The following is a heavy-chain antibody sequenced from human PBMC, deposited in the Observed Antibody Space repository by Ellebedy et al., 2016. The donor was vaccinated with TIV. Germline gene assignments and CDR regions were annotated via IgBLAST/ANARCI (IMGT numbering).Heavy chain of an antibody. CDR2: ITPDGTET. Sequence: PGGSLRLSCAVNGFIFSPYWMNWVRQAPGKGLEWVANITPDGTETYYVDSVKGRFTISRDNARNSLYLQINSPRAEDTAVYYCARPLTPQTAHDAFDIWGQGTMVTVSS. CDR3: ARPLTPQTAHDAFDI. CDR1: GFIFSPYW. V-gene: IGHV3-7*03. J-gene: IGHJ3*02. D-gene: IGHD5-18*01.